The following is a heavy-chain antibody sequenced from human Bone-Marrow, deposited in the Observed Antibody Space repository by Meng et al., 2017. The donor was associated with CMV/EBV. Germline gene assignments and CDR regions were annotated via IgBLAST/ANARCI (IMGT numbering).Heavy chain of an antibody. Sequence: SETLSLTCTVSGGSISSSSYYWGWIRQPPGKGLEWIGSIYYSGSTYYNPSLKSRVTISVDTSKNQSSLKLSSVTAADTAVYYCASVSRDYDSTHTLNGFDPWGQGTLVTVSS. CDR1: GGSISSSSYY. CDR3: ASVSRDYDSTHTLNGFDP. CDR2: IYYSGST. V-gene: IGHV4-39*07. J-gene: IGHJ5*02. D-gene: IGHD3-22*01.